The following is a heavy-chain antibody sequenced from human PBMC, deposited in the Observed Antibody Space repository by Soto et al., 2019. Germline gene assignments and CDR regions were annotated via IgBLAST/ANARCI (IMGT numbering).Heavy chain of an antibody. CDR3: XXXXXXXXXXXXX. CDR1: GGSISSGGYS. J-gene: IGHJ4*02. CDR2: IYHSGST. V-gene: IGHV4-30-2*01. Sequence: QLQLQESGSGLVKPSQTLSLTCAVSGGSISSGGYSWSWIRQPPGKGLEWIGYIYHSGSTYYNPSLKRRVTISVDRSKNQFSLKLSSVTAADTXVXXXXXXXXXXXXXXXXXGQGTLVTVSS.